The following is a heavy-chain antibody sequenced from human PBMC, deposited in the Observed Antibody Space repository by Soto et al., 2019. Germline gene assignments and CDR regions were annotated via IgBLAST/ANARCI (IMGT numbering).Heavy chain of an antibody. Sequence: SVKVSCKASGGTFSSYTISWVRQAPGQGLEWMGRIIPILGIANYAQKYQGRVTITADKSTSTAYMELSSLRSEDTAVYYCARVHDGYNYFDYYGMDVWGQGTTVTVSS. CDR2: IIPILGIA. D-gene: IGHD5-12*01. V-gene: IGHV1-69*02. CDR1: GGTFSSYT. J-gene: IGHJ6*02. CDR3: ARVHDGYNYFDYYGMDV.